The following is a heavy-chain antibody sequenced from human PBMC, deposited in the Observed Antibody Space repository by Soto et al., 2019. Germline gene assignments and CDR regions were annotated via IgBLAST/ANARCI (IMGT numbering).Heavy chain of an antibody. CDR3: VQSRCGGDGLEVYSSHAYNGLDV. CDR1: GLSLRTTGVG. CDR2: HYWDDDK. Sequence: QVTLKESGPTLVKPTQTLTLTCTVSGLSLRTTGVGVGWVRQPPGKALEWLALHYWDDDKRYSPSLRSRLTIAKDISEKQVVLTMTNIDTVDTATYYCVQSRCGGDGLEVYSSHAYNGLDVWGQGTTVTVSS. V-gene: IGHV2-5*02. J-gene: IGHJ6*02. D-gene: IGHD2-21*02.